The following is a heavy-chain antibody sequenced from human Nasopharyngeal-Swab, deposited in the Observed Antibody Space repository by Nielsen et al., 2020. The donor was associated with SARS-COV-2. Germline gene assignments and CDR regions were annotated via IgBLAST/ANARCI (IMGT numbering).Heavy chain of an antibody. Sequence: GESLKISCAASGFTVSSNYMSWVRQAPGKGLEWVSSISSSSSYIYYADSVKGRFTISRDNAKNSLYLQMNSLRAEDTAVYYCARDGAYSSGWRDYWGQGTLVTVSS. D-gene: IGHD6-19*01. CDR2: ISSSSSYI. CDR1: GFTVSSNY. V-gene: IGHV3-21*01. CDR3: ARDGAYSSGWRDY. J-gene: IGHJ4*02.